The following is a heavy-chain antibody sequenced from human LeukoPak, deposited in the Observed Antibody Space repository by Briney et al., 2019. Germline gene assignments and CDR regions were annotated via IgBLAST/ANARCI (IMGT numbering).Heavy chain of an antibody. CDR3: ARHKRILLWFGESQFDY. CDR2: INHSGST. V-gene: IGHV4-34*01. D-gene: IGHD3-10*01. CDR1: GGSFSGYY. J-gene: IGHJ4*02. Sequence: PSETLSLTCAVYGGSFSGYYWSWIRQPPGKGLEWIGEINHSGSTNYNPSLKSRVTISVDTSKNQFSLKLSSVTAADTAVYYCARHKRILLWFGESQFDYWGQGTLVTVSS.